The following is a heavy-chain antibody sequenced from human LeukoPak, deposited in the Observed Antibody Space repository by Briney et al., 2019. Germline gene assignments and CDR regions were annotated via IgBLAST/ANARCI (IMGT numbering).Heavy chain of an antibody. CDR2: ISAYNGNT. Sequence: GASVKVSCKASGYTFTSYGISWVRQAPGQGLEWMGWISAYNGNTNYAQKLQGRVTMTTDTSTSTAYTELRSLRSDDTAVYYCARDGERADDAFDIWGQGTMVTVSS. CDR1: GYTFTSYG. D-gene: IGHD1-26*01. CDR3: ARDGERADDAFDI. V-gene: IGHV1-18*04. J-gene: IGHJ3*02.